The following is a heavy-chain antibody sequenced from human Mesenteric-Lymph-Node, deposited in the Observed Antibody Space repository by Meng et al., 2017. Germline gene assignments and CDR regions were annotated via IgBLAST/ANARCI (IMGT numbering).Heavy chain of an antibody. CDR1: EFSLSTSGVG. Sequence: SGPTLVKPTQTLTLTCTFSEFSLSTSGVGVGWIRQPPGKALEWLALIYWNDDKRYSPSLKSRLTITKDTSKNQVVLTMTNMDPVDTATYYCARTVGDYSGNYYYYYGMDVWGQGTTVTVSS. CDR2: IYWNDDK. J-gene: IGHJ6*02. CDR3: ARTVGDYSGNYYYYYGMDV. V-gene: IGHV2-5*01. D-gene: IGHD4-17*01.